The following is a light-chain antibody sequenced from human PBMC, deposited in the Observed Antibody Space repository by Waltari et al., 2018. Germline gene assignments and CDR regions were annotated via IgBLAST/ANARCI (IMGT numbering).Light chain of an antibody. Sequence: DIQLTQLPSTLSASVGDRVTTTCRASQTITNWFAWYQQKPEEAPKLLIYKASTLDMGVPSRFSGSGSGTEFTLTISSLQPDDFATYYCQQYDNYPYTFGQGTKLEIK. J-gene: IGKJ2*01. CDR3: QQYDNYPYT. V-gene: IGKV1-5*03. CDR2: KAS. CDR1: QTITNW.